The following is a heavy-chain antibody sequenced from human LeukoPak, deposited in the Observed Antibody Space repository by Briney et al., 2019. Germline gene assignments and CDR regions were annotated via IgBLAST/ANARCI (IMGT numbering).Heavy chain of an antibody. D-gene: IGHD2-2*01. Sequence: PGGSLRLSCAASGFTFSSYGMHWVRQAPGKGLEWVAFIRYDGSNKYYADSAKGRFTISRDNSKNTLYLQMNSLRAEDTAVYYCAKDLGLGYCSSTSCSPTFDYWGQGTLVTVSS. V-gene: IGHV3-30*02. CDR2: IRYDGSNK. CDR3: AKDLGLGYCSSTSCSPTFDY. J-gene: IGHJ4*02. CDR1: GFTFSSYG.